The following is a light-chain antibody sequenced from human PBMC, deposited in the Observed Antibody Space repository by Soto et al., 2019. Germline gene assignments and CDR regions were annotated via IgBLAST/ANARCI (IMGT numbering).Light chain of an antibody. CDR3: EQANTFPPT. Sequence: DLQMTQSPSSVAASVGDRVTITCRAGQGVATWLAWYQQKPGKAPKLLIYAASNLQSGVPSRFSGSGFGTDFTLTITSLQPEDFATYYCEQANTFPPTFGQGTRVEIK. J-gene: IGKJ2*01. V-gene: IGKV1-12*01. CDR1: QGVATW. CDR2: AAS.